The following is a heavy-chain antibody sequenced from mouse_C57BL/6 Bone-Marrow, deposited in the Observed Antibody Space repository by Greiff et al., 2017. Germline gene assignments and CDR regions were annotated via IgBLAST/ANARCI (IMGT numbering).Heavy chain of an antibody. CDR1: GYTFTSYW. CDR3: LYAWFAY. CDR2: IDPSDSYT. V-gene: IGHV1-59*01. Sequence: VQLQQPGAELVRPGTSVKLSCKASGYTFTSYWMPWVTQRPGQGLEWIGVIDPSDSYTNYNQKFKGKATLTVDTSSSTAYMQLSSLTAEDSAVYYCLYAWFAYWGQGTLVTVSA. D-gene: IGHD1-1*01. J-gene: IGHJ3*01.